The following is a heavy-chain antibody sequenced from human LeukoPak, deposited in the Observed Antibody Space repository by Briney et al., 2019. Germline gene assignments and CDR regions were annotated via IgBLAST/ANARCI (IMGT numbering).Heavy chain of an antibody. CDR2: ISGSGGST. V-gene: IGHV3-23*01. Sequence: GGSLRLSCEVSGFTFNSYWMDWVRQAPGKGLEWVSAISGSGGSTYYADSVKGRFTISRDNSKNTLYLQMNSLRAEDTAVYYCAKSSSSWYPSYYYYGMDVWGQGTTVTVSS. D-gene: IGHD6-13*01. CDR3: AKSSSSWYPSYYYYGMDV. CDR1: GFTFNSYW. J-gene: IGHJ6*02.